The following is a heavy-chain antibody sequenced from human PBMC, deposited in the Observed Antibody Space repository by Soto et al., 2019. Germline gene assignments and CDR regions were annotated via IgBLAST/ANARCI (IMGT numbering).Heavy chain of an antibody. J-gene: IGHJ4*02. D-gene: IGHD6-13*01. V-gene: IGHV3-30*18. Sequence: QVQLVESGGGVVQPGRSLRLSCAASGFTFSRFGMHWVRQAPCKGLEWVGVISYDGSNKYYVDSVKGRFTISRDNSKNTLNLQMDSLRPEDTAMYYCAKRAASTSWPHFDSWGQGTLVTVSS. CDR1: GFTFSRFG. CDR2: ISYDGSNK. CDR3: AKRAASTSWPHFDS.